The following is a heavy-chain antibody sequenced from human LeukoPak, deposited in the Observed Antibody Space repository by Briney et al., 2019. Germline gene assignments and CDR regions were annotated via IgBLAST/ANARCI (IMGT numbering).Heavy chain of an antibody. Sequence: GGSLRLSCAASGFTFSSYSMNWVRQAPGKGLEWVSYISSSSSTIYYADSVKGRFTISRDNAKNSLYLQMNSLRAEDTAVYYCARDNSGSYLPEYAFDIWGQGTMVTVSS. CDR3: ARDNSGSYLPEYAFDI. J-gene: IGHJ3*02. D-gene: IGHD1-26*01. CDR1: GFTFSSYS. V-gene: IGHV3-48*01. CDR2: ISSSSSTI.